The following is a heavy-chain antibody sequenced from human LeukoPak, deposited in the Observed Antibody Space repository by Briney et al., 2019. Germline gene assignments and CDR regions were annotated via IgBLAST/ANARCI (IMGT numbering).Heavy chain of an antibody. CDR1: GYSISSGYN. CDR2: GYHSGST. Sequence: SETLSLTCAVSGYSISSGYNWGWIRQPPEKGLEWIGNGYHSGSTSYNPSLKSRLTISVDTSKNQFSLKLSSVTAADTAIYYCARYGHWFDPWGQGTLVTVSS. D-gene: IGHD4-17*01. J-gene: IGHJ5*02. V-gene: IGHV4-38-2*01. CDR3: ARYGHWFDP.